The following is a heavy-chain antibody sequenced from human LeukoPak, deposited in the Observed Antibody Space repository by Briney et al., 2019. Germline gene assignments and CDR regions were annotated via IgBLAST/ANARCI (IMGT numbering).Heavy chain of an antibody. D-gene: IGHD5-18*01. V-gene: IGHV1-18*01. J-gene: IGHJ4*02. Sequence: EASVKVSYKASGYTFTSYGISWVRQAPGQGLEWMGWISAYNGNTNYAQKLQGRVTMTTDTSTSTAYMELRSLRSDDTAVYYCARAKDSYGYSGFDYWGQGTLVTVSS. CDR3: ARAKDSYGYSGFDY. CDR1: GYTFTSYG. CDR2: ISAYNGNT.